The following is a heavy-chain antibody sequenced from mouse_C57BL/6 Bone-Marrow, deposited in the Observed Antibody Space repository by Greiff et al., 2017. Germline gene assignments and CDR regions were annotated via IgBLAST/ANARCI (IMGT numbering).Heavy chain of an antibody. CDR2: IDPENGDT. J-gene: IGHJ1*03. D-gene: IGHD2-3*01. CDR1: GFNIKDDY. CDR3: TFYDGPFGV. Sequence: VQLQQSGAELVRPGASVKLSCTASGFNIKDDYMHWVKQRPEPGLEWIGWIDPENGDTEYASKFQGKATITADTSSNTAYLQLSSLTSEDTAVYYCTFYDGPFGVWGTGTTVTVSS. V-gene: IGHV14-4*01.